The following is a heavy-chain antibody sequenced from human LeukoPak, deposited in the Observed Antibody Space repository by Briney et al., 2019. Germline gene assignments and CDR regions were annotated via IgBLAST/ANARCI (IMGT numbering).Heavy chain of an antibody. CDR1: AFTFSTFW. Sequence: GGSLRLSCAASAFTFSTFWMGWVRQTPGKGLEWVANINRDGSESYYVDSVKGRFTISRDNAKNSLYLQMNSLRAEDTAVYYCAREVRLLTYWGQGTLVTVSS. D-gene: IGHD4/OR15-4a*01. J-gene: IGHJ4*02. CDR3: AREVRLLTY. CDR2: INRDGSES. V-gene: IGHV3-7*04.